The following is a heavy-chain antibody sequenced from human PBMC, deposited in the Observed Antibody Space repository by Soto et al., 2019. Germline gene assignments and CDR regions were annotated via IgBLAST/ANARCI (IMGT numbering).Heavy chain of an antibody. Sequence: GGSLRLSCAASGFTFDDYGMSWVRQAPGKGLEWVSGINWNGGSTGYADSVKGRFTISRDNAKNSLYLQMNSLRAEDTALYHCARVPYCSSTSCYAKTYYYYYYMDVWGKGTTVTVSS. CDR3: ARVPYCSSTSCYAKTYYYYYYMDV. CDR2: INWNGGST. V-gene: IGHV3-20*01. J-gene: IGHJ6*03. CDR1: GFTFDDYG. D-gene: IGHD2-2*01.